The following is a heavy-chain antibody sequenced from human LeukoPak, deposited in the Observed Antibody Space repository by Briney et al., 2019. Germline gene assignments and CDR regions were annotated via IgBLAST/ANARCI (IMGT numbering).Heavy chain of an antibody. Sequence: PSETLSLTCAVYGGSFSGYYWSWIRQPPGKGLEWIGEINHSGSTNYNPSLKSRVTISVDTSKNQFSLKLSSVTAADTAVYYCARGRITYYDFWRRNWFDPWGQGTLVTVSS. J-gene: IGHJ5*02. V-gene: IGHV4-34*01. CDR1: GGSFSGYY. CDR3: ARGRITYYDFWRRNWFDP. CDR2: INHSGST. D-gene: IGHD3-3*01.